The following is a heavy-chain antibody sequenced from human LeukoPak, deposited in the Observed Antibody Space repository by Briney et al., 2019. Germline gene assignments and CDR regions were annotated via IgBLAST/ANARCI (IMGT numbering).Heavy chain of an antibody. V-gene: IGHV3-23*01. Sequence: GGSLRLSCAASGFTFSSYGMSWVRQAPGKGLEWVSAISGSGGSTYYADSVKGRFTISRDNPKNTLYLQMNSLRAEDTAVYYCAKDLPRDPANYWGQGTLVTVSS. J-gene: IGHJ4*02. CDR2: ISGSGGST. CDR1: GFTFSSYG. CDR3: AKDLPRDPANY. D-gene: IGHD3-10*01.